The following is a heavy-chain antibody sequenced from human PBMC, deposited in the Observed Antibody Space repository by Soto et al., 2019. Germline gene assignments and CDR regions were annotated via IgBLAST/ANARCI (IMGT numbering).Heavy chain of an antibody. Sequence: SVKVSCKASGGTFSSYAISWVRQAPGQGLEWMGGIIPIFGTANYAQKFQGRVTITADESTSTAYMELSSLRSEDTALYYCARRRGYSGYGANWFDPWGQGTLVTVSS. J-gene: IGHJ5*02. CDR1: GGTFSSYA. CDR2: IIPIFGTA. V-gene: IGHV1-69*13. CDR3: ARRRGYSGYGANWFDP. D-gene: IGHD5-12*01.